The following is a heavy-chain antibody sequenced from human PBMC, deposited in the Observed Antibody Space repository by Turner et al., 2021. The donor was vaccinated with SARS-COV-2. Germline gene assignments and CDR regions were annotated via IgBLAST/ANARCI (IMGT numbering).Heavy chain of an antibody. V-gene: IGHV3-9*01. CDR2: ISWNSASM. CDR3: AKEALNGYNSH. CDR1: GIKIDDYA. D-gene: IGHD5-12*01. Sequence: VQLVASGGGSVQPRGAMRLSSAASGIKIDDYAMHWVRQAPGKGREWVLGISWNSASMDYADSVKGRFTISRDNAKNSLYLQMNSLRAEDSALYYCAKEALNGYNSHWGRGTLVTVSS. J-gene: IGHJ4*02.